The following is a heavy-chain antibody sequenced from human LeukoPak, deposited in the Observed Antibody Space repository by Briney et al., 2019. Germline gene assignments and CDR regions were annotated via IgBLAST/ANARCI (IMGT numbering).Heavy chain of an antibody. V-gene: IGHV3-11*01. CDR3: ARDPLAVSDY. J-gene: IGHJ4*02. CDR1: GFTFSDYY. D-gene: IGHD3-16*01. CDR2: ISSSGSTI. Sequence: PGGSLRLSCAASGFTFSDYYMSWVRQAAGKGLEWVSYISSSGSTIYYVDSVKGRFTISRDNAKNSLYLQMNSLRAEDTAVYYCARDPLAVSDYWGQGTLVTVSS.